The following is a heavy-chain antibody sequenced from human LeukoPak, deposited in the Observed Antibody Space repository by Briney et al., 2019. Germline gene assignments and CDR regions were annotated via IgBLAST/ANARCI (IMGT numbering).Heavy chain of an antibody. Sequence: GGSLRLSCAASGFTFSSYAMNWVRQAPGKGLEWVSAISGSGGNTYYADSVKGRFTISRDNSKNTLYLQMNSLRAEDTAVYYCAKDEVAIVVVPAAMSIHWGQGTLVTVSS. CDR1: GFTFSSYA. J-gene: IGHJ4*02. V-gene: IGHV3-23*01. CDR3: AKDEVAIVVVPAAMSIH. CDR2: ISGSGGNT. D-gene: IGHD2-2*03.